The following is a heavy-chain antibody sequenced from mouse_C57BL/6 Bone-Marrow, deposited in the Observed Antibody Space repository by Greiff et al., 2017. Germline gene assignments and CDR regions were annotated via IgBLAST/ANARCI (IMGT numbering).Heavy chain of an antibody. Sequence: QVQLQQSGAELARPGASVKLSCKASGYTFTSYGISWVKQRTGQGLEWIGEIYPRSGNTYYNEKFKGKATLTADKSSSTAYMELRSLTLEDSAVYFCARRRRPFSDYWGQGTSVTVSA. CDR1: GYTFTSYG. V-gene: IGHV1-81*01. J-gene: IGHJ4*01. CDR3: ARRRRPFSDY. CDR2: IYPRSGNT.